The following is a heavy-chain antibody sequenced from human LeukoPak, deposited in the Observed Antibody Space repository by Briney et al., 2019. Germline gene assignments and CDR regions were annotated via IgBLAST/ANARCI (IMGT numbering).Heavy chain of an antibody. V-gene: IGHV1-18*01. D-gene: IGHD3-22*01. CDR1: GYTFTSYG. CDR2: ISGYNGNT. J-gene: IGHJ5*02. Sequence: ASVKVSCKASGYTFTSYGISWGRQAPGQGLEWMGWISGYNGNTNYAQKLQGRVTMTTDTSTSTAYMELRSLRSDDTAVYYCARGQTYYYDSSGSPGGGPYNWFDPWGQGTLVTVSS. CDR3: ARGQTYYYDSSGSPGGGPYNWFDP.